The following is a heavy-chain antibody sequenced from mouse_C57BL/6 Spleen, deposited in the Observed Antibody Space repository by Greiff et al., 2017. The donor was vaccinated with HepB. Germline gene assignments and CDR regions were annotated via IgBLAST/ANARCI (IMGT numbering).Heavy chain of an antibody. CDR3: ARGGHDYGYAMDY. J-gene: IGHJ4*01. D-gene: IGHD2-4*01. V-gene: IGHV3-6*01. CDR2: ISYDGSN. CDR1: GYSITSGYY. Sequence: EVHLVESGPGLVKPSQSLSLTCSVTGYSITSGYYWNWIRQFPGNKLEWMGYISYDGSNNYNPSLKNRISITRDTSKNQFFLKLNSVTTEDTATYYCARGGHDYGYAMDYWGQGTSVTVSS.